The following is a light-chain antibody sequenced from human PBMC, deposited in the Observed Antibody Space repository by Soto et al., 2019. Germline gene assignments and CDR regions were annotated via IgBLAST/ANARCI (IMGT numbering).Light chain of an antibody. J-gene: IGKJ1*01. CDR2: DAS. CDR3: QQYGSSPRT. Sequence: EIVLTQSPGTLSLSPGERATLSCRASQSVSSNYLAWYQQKAGQAPRLLIYDASSRATGIPDRFSGSGSGTDFTLTISRLEPEDFAVHYCQQYGSSPRTFGQGTKV. V-gene: IGKV3-20*01. CDR1: QSVSSNY.